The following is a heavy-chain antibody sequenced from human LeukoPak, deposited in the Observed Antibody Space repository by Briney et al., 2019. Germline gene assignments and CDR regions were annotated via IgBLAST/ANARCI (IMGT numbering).Heavy chain of an antibody. V-gene: IGHV4-30-4*01. J-gene: IGHJ4*02. D-gene: IGHD4-17*01. CDR2: IYYSGST. CDR3: AREKMAYGDYD. Sequence: PSETLSLTCTVSGGSISSGDYYWSWIRQPPGKGLEWIGYIYYSGSTYYNPSLKSRVTISVDTSKNQFSLKLSSVTAADTAVYYCAREKMAYGDYDWGQGTLVTVSS. CDR1: GGSISSGDYY.